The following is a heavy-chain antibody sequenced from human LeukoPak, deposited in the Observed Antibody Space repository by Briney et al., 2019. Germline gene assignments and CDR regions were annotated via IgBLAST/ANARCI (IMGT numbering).Heavy chain of an antibody. D-gene: IGHD3-10*01. V-gene: IGHV3-23*01. CDR3: AKDPGVEVLFDY. CDR1: GFTFSSYA. CDR2: ISGSGGST. J-gene: IGHJ4*02. Sequence: PGGSLRLSCAASGFTFSSYAMSWVRQAPGKGLEWVSAISGSGGSTYYADSVKGRFTISRDNSENTLYLQMNSLRAEDTAVYYCAKDPGVEVLFDYWGQGTLVTVSS.